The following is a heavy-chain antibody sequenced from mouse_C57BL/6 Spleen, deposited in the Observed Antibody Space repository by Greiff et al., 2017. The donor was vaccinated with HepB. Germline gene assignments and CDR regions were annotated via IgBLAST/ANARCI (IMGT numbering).Heavy chain of an antibody. Sequence: QVQLKESGPELVKPGASVKISCKASGYAFSSSWMNWVKQRPGKGLEWIGRIYPGDGDTNYNGKFKGKATLTADKSSSTAYMQLSSLTSEDSAVYFCARDGSSSAWFAYWGQRTLVTVSA. J-gene: IGHJ3*01. CDR2: IYPGDGDT. V-gene: IGHV1-82*01. CDR1: GYAFSSSW. CDR3: ARDGSSSAWFAY. D-gene: IGHD1-1*01.